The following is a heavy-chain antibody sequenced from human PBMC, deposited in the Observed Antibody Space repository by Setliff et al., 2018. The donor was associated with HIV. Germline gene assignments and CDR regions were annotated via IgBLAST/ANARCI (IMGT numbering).Heavy chain of an antibody. CDR3: ARATPFVVVPAAPNYCYYMDV. Sequence: PSETLSLTCAVYGGSFSGYYWGWIRQPPGKGLEWIGEIHHSGITNYNPSLKSRVTISIDTSKNQFSLKLSSVTAADTAVYSCARATPFVVVPAAPNYCYYMDVWGKGTTVTVSS. CDR1: GGSFSGYY. V-gene: IGHV4-34*01. J-gene: IGHJ6*03. D-gene: IGHD2-2*01. CDR2: IHHSGIT.